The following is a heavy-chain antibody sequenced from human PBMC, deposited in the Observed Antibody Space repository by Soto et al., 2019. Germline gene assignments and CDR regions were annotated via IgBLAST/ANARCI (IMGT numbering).Heavy chain of an antibody. Sequence: ASVKVSCKASGGTFSSYAISWVRQAPGQGLEWMGGIIPIFGTANYAQKFQGRVTITADESTSTAYMELSSLRSEDTAVYYCARSDTAMGKFDYWGQGTLVTVSS. J-gene: IGHJ4*02. V-gene: IGHV1-69*13. D-gene: IGHD5-18*01. CDR2: IIPIFGTA. CDR1: GGTFSSYA. CDR3: ARSDTAMGKFDY.